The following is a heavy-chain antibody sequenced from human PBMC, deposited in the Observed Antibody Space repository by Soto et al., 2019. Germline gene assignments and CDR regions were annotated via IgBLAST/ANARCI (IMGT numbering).Heavy chain of an antibody. CDR3: ARLPYPPTYCGGDCSYYFDY. V-gene: IGHV3-11*01. Sequence: GGSLRLSCSASGFSFSDYYMTWVRQAPGKGLEWISYISGSGTNIYYAESVEGRFTISRDNARNSVHLQMNDLRGGDTARYFCARLPYPPTYCGGDCSYYFDYWGQGTLVTVSS. CDR2: ISGSGTNI. D-gene: IGHD2-21*01. J-gene: IGHJ4*02. CDR1: GFSFSDYY.